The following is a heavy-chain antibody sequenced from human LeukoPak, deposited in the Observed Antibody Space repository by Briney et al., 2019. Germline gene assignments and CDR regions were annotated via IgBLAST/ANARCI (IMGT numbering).Heavy chain of an antibody. CDR1: GFTVSTNQ. V-gene: IGHV3-53*01. J-gene: IGHJ4*02. Sequence: GGSLRLSCAVSGFTVSTNQMSWVRQAPGKGLEWVSLIYSNGGTHYVDSVKGRFTISRDNSKNTLYLQMDSLRAEDTAVYYCARGYGSDSHPGYWGQGTLVTVSS. CDR2: IYSNGGT. CDR3: ARGYGSDSHPGY. D-gene: IGHD4-23*01.